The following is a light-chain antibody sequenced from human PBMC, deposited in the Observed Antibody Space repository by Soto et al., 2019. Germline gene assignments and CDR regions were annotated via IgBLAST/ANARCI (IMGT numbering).Light chain of an antibody. CDR2: DAS. J-gene: IGKJ4*01. CDR1: QGISSA. Sequence: ALPLTQSPSSLSASVGDRVTITCRASQGISSALAWYQQKPGKAPKLLIYDASSLESGVPSRFSGSGSGTDFTLTISSLQPEDFATYYCQQFNSYPLFGGGTKVEIK. V-gene: IGKV1-13*02. CDR3: QQFNSYPL.